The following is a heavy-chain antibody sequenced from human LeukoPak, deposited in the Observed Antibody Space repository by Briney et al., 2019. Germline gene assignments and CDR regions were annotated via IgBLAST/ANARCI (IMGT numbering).Heavy chain of an antibody. CDR3: ARWELLGNSDY. J-gene: IGHJ4*02. V-gene: IGHV4-38-2*01. Sequence: PSETLSLTCSVSGYSLTNGFYWAWIRQPPGKGLEWIGSVYHSGSTHYNPSLKSRVTISADTSKNQFSLKLSSVTAADTAVYYCARWELLGNSDYWGQGTLVTVSS. D-gene: IGHD1-26*01. CDR1: GYSLTNGFY. CDR2: VYHSGST.